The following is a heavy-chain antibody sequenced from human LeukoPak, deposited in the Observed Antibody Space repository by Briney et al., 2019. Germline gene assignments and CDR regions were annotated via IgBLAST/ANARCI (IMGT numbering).Heavy chain of an antibody. Sequence: PGGSLRLSCAASGFTFSSYAMSWVRQAPGKGLEWVSAISGSGGSTYYADSVKGRFTISRDNSKNTLYLQMNSLRAEDTAVYYCARREGDYYDSSGFHWGQGTLVTVSS. CDR2: ISGSGGST. V-gene: IGHV3-23*01. J-gene: IGHJ4*02. D-gene: IGHD3-22*01. CDR1: GFTFSSYA. CDR3: ARREGDYYDSSGFH.